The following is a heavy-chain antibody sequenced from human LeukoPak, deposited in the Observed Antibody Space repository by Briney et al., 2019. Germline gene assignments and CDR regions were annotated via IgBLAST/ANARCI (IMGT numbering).Heavy chain of an antibody. D-gene: IGHD4-23*01. CDR1: GYTFTVYY. CDR3: AREGIDYGGNSVYGL. V-gene: IGHV1-2*02. Sequence: ASVKVSCKASGYTFTVYYMHWVRQAPGQGLEWMGWINPISGGTYYEQKFQGRVTMTSDTSISTAYMELSRLRSDDTAVYFCAREGIDYGGNSVYGLWGEGTLVTVSS. CDR2: INPISGGT. J-gene: IGHJ4*02.